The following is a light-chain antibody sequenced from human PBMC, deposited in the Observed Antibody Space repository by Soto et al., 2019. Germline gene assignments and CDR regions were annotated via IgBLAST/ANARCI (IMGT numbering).Light chain of an antibody. CDR2: LGS. Sequence: LVLTLSPLSLPFTPGEPASISCRSSQSLLHRSGYHYLDWYVEKPGQSPQLLIYLGSNRATGVPDRFSGSGSGTDFTVKINRVEAEVVGVYYCLHALQPPPAFGQGTKVEIK. CDR1: QSLLHRSGYHY. J-gene: IGKJ1*01. CDR3: LHALQPPPA. V-gene: IGKV2-28*01.